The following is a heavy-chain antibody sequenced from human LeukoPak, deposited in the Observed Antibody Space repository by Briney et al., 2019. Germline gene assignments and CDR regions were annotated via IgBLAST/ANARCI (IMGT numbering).Heavy chain of an antibody. CDR2: IYSGGST. CDR1: GFTVSSNY. CDR3: AKDKDTIFGPSWDY. J-gene: IGHJ4*02. Sequence: GGSLRLSCAASGFTVSSNYMSWVRQAPGKGLEWVSVIYSGGSTYYADSVKGRFTISRDNSKNTLYLQMNSLRAEDTAVYYCAKDKDTIFGPSWDYWGQGTLVTVSS. V-gene: IGHV3-53*01. D-gene: IGHD3-3*01.